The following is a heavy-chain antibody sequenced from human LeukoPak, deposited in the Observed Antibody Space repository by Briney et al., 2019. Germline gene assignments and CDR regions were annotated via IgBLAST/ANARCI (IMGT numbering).Heavy chain of an antibody. J-gene: IGHJ4*02. CDR1: GFTFSTYS. CDR2: ITSSSDYM. CDR3: ARDRGGSYSAIDY. Sequence: GGSLRLSCAASGFTFSTYSMNWVRQAPGKGLEWVSAITSSSDYMYYIDSVRGRFTISRDNARNSLYLQMNSLRAEDTAVYYCARDRGGSYSAIDYWGQGTLVTVSS. D-gene: IGHD1-26*01. V-gene: IGHV3-21*01.